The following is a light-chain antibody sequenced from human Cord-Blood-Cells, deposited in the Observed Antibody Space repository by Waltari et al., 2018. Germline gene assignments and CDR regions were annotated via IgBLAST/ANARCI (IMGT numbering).Light chain of an antibody. CDR3: AAWDDSLNGPV. J-gene: IGLJ3*02. Sequence: QSVLTQPPSASGTPGQRVTISCSGSSSNIGSNTVNWYQQLPGTAPKLLISSNNQRPSGVPDRFSGSKSGTSASLANSGLQSEDETDYYCAAWDDSLNGPVFGGGTKLTVL. CDR1: SSNIGSNT. CDR2: SNN. V-gene: IGLV1-44*01.